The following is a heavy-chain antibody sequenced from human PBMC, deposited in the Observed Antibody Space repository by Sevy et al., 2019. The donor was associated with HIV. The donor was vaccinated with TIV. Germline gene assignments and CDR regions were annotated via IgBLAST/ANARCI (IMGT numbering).Heavy chain of an antibody. CDR3: ARGTSGTFGL. CDR2: INTDSQIT. D-gene: IGHD1-26*01. CDR1: GVTLRTYW. V-gene: IGHV3-74*01. J-gene: IGHJ4*02. Sequence: GGSLRLSCAASGVTLRTYWMHWVRQVPGKGLMWVSRINTDSQITSFADSVKGRFTISRDNAKNTLYLQMDSLRVEDTAVYFGARGTSGTFGLWGQGTLVTVSS.